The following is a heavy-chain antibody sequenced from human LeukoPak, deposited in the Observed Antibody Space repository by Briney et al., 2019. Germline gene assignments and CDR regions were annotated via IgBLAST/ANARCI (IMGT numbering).Heavy chain of an antibody. CDR2: ICSRGSYI. Sequence: GGSLRLSCAASGFTFSIYEMNWVRQAPGKGLEWVSYICSRGSYIYYADSVKGRFTISRDNAQNSVFLQMNSLRAEDTAVYYCARDPYSSTWSYGMDVWGQGTTVTVSS. D-gene: IGHD6-6*01. V-gene: IGHV3-48*03. CDR3: ARDPYSSTWSYGMDV. CDR1: GFTFSIYE. J-gene: IGHJ6*02.